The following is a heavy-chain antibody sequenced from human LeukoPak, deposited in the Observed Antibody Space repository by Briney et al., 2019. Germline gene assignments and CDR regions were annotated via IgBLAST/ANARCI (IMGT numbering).Heavy chain of an antibody. CDR3: AQGGWYSLILDY. J-gene: IGHJ4*02. D-gene: IGHD6-19*01. CDR2: IYYSGST. CDR1: GGSISSYY. Sequence: PSETLSLTCTVSGGSISSYYWSWIRQPPGKRLEWIGYIYYSGSTNYNPSLKSRVTISVDTSKNQFSLKLSSVTAADTAVYYCAQGGWYSLILDYWGQGTLVTVSS. V-gene: IGHV4-59*12.